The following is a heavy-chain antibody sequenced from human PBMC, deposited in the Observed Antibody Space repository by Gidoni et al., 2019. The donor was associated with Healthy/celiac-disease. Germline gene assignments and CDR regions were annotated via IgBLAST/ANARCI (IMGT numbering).Heavy chain of an antibody. CDR3: ARALYSSSSIDY. D-gene: IGHD6-6*01. V-gene: IGHV3-30-3*01. J-gene: IGHJ4*02. Sequence: QVQLVESGGGVVQPGRSLRLSCAASGFTFSSYAMHWVRQAPGKGLEWVAVISYDGSNKYYADSVKGRFTISRDNSKNTLYLQMNSLRAEDTAVYYCARALYSSSSIDYWGQGTLVTVSS. CDR2: ISYDGSNK. CDR1: GFTFSSYA.